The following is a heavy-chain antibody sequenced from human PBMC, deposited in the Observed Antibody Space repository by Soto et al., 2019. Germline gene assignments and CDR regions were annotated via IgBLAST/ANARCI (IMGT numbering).Heavy chain of an antibody. CDR3: ARGTAWFGELKDY. CDR2: MNPNSGNT. J-gene: IGHJ4*02. Sequence: ASVKVSWKASGYTFTSYDINWVRQATGQGLEWMGWMNPNSGNTGYAQKFQGRVTMTRNTSISTAYMELSSLRSEDTAVYYCARGTAWFGELKDYWGKGTLVTVSS. CDR1: GYTFTSYD. V-gene: IGHV1-8*01. D-gene: IGHD3-10*01.